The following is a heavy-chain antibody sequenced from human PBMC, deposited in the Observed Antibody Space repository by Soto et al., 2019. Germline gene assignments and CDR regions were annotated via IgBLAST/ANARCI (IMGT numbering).Heavy chain of an antibody. D-gene: IGHD3-22*01. Sequence: ASVKVSCKASGYTFTGHYIHWVRQAPEQGPEWMGEIGPESGATRYAQRFQGRVTMTRDMSITTVYMELNNLSPDDTAVYYCGRGRSGQIVLFYWGQGTRVTFSS. CDR2: IGPESGAT. V-gene: IGHV1-2*02. CDR1: GYTFTGHY. J-gene: IGHJ4*02. CDR3: GRGRSGQIVLFY.